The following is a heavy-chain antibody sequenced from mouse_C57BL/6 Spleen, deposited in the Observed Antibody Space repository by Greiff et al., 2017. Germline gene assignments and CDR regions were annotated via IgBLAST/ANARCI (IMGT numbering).Heavy chain of an antibody. CDR2: IRSKSNNYAT. V-gene: IGHV10-1*01. Sequence: EVQLVESGGGLVQPKGSLKLSCAASGFSFNTYAMNWVRQAPGKGLEWVARIRSKSNNYATYYADSVKDGITISRDDSESMLYLQMNNLKTEDTAMYYCVRQVHYGSSYWYFDVWGTGTTVTVSS. CDR3: VRQVHYGSSYWYFDV. J-gene: IGHJ1*03. D-gene: IGHD1-1*01. CDR1: GFSFNTYA.